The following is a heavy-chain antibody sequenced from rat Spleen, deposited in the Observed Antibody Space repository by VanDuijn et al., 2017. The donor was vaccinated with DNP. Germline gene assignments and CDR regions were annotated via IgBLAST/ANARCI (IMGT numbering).Heavy chain of an antibody. CDR3: ARSGGAGGDY. V-gene: IGHV2-6*01. J-gene: IGHJ3*01. CDR1: GFSLASYT. D-gene: IGHD4-3*01. Sequence: QVQLKESGPGLVQPSQTLSLTCTVSGFSLASYTVSWVRQPPGKGLEWIAAISNSGITYYNSALKSRLSISRDTSKSQVFLKMNSRQTEETAMYFCARSGGAGGDYWGQGTLVTVSS. CDR2: ISNSGIT.